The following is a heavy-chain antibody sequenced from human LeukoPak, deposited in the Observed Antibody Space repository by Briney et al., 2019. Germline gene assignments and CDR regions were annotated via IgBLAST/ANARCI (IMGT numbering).Heavy chain of an antibody. CDR3: VRDWGY. D-gene: IGHD3-22*01. J-gene: IGHJ4*02. V-gene: IGHV3-48*04. CDR1: GFTFRTYR. Sequence: GGSLRLSCAASGFTFRTYRMSWVGQAAGRGLEWVSSITTNSTNTRSADAVKGRFIISRDNAKNSLFLQMNSLRAEDTAVYYCVRDWGYWGQGTLVTVSS. CDR2: ITTNSTNT.